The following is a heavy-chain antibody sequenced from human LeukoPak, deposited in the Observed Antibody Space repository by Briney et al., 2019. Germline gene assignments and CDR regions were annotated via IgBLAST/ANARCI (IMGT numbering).Heavy chain of an antibody. Sequence: GGSLRLSCAASGFTFSSSWMSWVRQAPGKGLEWVANIKQDGSEKYYVDSLKGRFTISRDKDKNSLYLQINSLRAEETAVYYCARGGTTFEHWGQGTLVTVSS. D-gene: IGHD4-11*01. J-gene: IGHJ4*02. CDR1: GFTFSSSW. CDR3: ARGGTTFEH. V-gene: IGHV3-7*01. CDR2: IKQDGSEK.